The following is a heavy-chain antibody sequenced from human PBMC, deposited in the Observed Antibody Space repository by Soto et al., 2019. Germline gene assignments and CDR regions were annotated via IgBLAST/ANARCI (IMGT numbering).Heavy chain of an antibody. CDR1: GDSFTSHW. D-gene: IGHD6-13*01. J-gene: IGHJ5*02. V-gene: IGHV5-10-1*01. CDR3: ARLPSGSNWYIRPFDP. CDR2: IDLSDSYT. Sequence: GESLKISCQGSGDSFTSHWITWVRQMPGKGLEWMGRIDLSDSYTHYSPSFQGHVTISVDKSISTAYLQWNSLTASDTAMYYCARLPSGSNWYIRPFDPWGQGTLVTVSS.